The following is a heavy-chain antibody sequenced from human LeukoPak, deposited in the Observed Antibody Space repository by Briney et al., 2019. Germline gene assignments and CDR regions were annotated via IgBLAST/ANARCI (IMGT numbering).Heavy chain of an antibody. D-gene: IGHD3-3*01. J-gene: IGHJ6*03. Sequence: GGFLRLSCAASGFTVSSNYMSWVRQAPGKGLEWVSVIYSGGSTYVADSVKGRFTISRDNSENTLYLHMNRLSAEDTAVYYCARATFWSGYQRDSWYMDVWGKGTTVTVSS. V-gene: IGHV3-66*02. CDR1: GFTVSSNY. CDR2: IYSGGST. CDR3: ARATFWSGYQRDSWYMDV.